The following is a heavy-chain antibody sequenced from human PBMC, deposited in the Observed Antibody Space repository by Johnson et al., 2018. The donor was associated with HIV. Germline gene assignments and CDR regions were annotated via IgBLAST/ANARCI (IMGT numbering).Heavy chain of an antibody. CDR3: ARPFRIAAYGGSDAFDI. V-gene: IGHV3-30*04. CDR2: ISYDGSNK. J-gene: IGHJ3*02. Sequence: QVQLVESGGGLVKPGGSLRLSCAASGFTFSRYAMHWVRQAPGKGLEWVAVISYDGSNKYYADSVKGRFTISRDNSKNTLYLQMNSLRAEDTAVYYCARPFRIAAYGGSDAFDIWGQGTMVTVSS. D-gene: IGHD6-13*01. CDR1: GFTFSRYA.